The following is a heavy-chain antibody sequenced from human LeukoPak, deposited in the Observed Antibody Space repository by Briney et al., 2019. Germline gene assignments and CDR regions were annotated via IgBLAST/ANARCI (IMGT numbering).Heavy chain of an antibody. Sequence: GGSLRLSCAVSGITLSNYGMSWVRQAPGKGLEWVAGISDSAGSTNYADSVKGRFTISRDNCKNTLHLQMNSLRAEDTAVYFCAKRGVVIRVILVGFHKEAYYFDSWGQGALVTVSS. CDR2: ISDSAGST. V-gene: IGHV3-23*01. CDR1: GITLSNYG. D-gene: IGHD3-10*01. J-gene: IGHJ4*02. CDR3: AKRGVVIRVILVGFHKEAYYFDS.